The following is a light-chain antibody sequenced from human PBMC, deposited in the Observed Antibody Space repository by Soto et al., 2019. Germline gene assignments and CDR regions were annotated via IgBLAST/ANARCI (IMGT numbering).Light chain of an antibody. Sequence: EIVMTQSPATLSVSPGARATLSCRASQSVSGNLAWYQQKPGQAPRLLIYGASTRATGIPARVSGSGSGTEFTLTVSSLQSEGFAVYYCQRYNNWPSIFGQGILLEIK. CDR3: QRYNNWPSI. CDR1: QSVSGN. V-gene: IGKV3-15*01. CDR2: GAS. J-gene: IGKJ5*01.